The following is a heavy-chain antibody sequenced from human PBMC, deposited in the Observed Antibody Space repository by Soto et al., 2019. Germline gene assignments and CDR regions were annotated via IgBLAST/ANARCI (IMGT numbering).Heavy chain of an antibody. V-gene: IGHV4-39*01. D-gene: IGHD6-6*01. CDR1: GGSISSSSYY. Sequence: SETLSLTCTVSGGSISSSSYYWGWIRQPPGKGLEWIGSIYYSGSTYYNPSLKSRVTISVDTSKNQFSLKLSSVTAADTAVYYCARGDGEYNYYYYGMDVSGQGTTVTVSS. CDR3: ARGDGEYNYYYYGMDV. CDR2: IYYSGST. J-gene: IGHJ6*02.